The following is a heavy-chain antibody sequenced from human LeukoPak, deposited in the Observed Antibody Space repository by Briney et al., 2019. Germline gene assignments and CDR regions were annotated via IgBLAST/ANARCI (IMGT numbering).Heavy chain of an antibody. CDR1: GYTFTGYY. J-gene: IGHJ5*01. CDR2: SNPNSGGT. Sequence: ASVNVSCTASGYTFTGYYMHWGRQAPRQGLEWMGGSNPNSGGTNYNQKFQSRGTITRDTSINTASMKRSRLKSADTAVYCCARASGSYSCFDSWGQGTLVTVSS. V-gene: IGHV1-2*02. D-gene: IGHD1-26*01. CDR3: ARASGSYSCFDS.